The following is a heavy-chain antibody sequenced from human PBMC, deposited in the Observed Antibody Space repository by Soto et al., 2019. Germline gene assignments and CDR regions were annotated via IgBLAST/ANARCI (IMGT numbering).Heavy chain of an antibody. Sequence: PSETLSLTCTVSGGSISSGDYYWSWIRQPPGKGLEWIGYIYYSGSTYYNPSLKSRVTISVDTSKNQFSLKLSSVTAADTAVYYCARAAARYYYYDMDVWGQGTTVTVSS. CDR2: IYYSGST. V-gene: IGHV4-30-4*01. D-gene: IGHD6-13*01. J-gene: IGHJ6*02. CDR1: GGSISSGDYY. CDR3: ARAAARYYYYDMDV.